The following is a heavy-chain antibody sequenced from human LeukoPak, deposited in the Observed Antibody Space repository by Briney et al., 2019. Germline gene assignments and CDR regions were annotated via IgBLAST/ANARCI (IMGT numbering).Heavy chain of an antibody. V-gene: IGHV1-18*01. CDR2: ISAYNGNT. CDR3: ATEVVPAATSGYYYYMDV. D-gene: IGHD2-2*01. J-gene: IGHJ6*03. CDR1: GYTFTSYG. Sequence: TSVKVSCKASGYTFTSYGISWVRQAPGQGLEWMGWISAYNGNTNYAQKLQGRVTMTTDTSTSTAYMELRSLRSDDTAVYYCATEVVPAATSGYYYYMDVWGKGTTVTVSS.